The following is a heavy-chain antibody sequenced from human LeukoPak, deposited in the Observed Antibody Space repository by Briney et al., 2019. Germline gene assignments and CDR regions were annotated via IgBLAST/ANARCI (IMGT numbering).Heavy chain of an antibody. Sequence: GRSLRLSCAASGFTVSSNYMSWVRQAPGKGLEWVSVIYSGGSTYYADSVKGRFTISRDNSKNTLYLQMNSLRAEDTAVYYCAREHDYDFWNWGQGTLVTVSS. D-gene: IGHD3-3*01. V-gene: IGHV3-53*01. CDR3: AREHDYDFWN. J-gene: IGHJ4*02. CDR1: GFTVSSNY. CDR2: IYSGGST.